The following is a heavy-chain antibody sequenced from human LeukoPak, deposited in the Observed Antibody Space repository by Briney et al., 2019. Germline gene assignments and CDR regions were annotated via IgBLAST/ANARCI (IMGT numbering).Heavy chain of an antibody. Sequence: GGSLRLSCAASGFTFSSYSMNWVRQAPGKGLEWVAVISYDGSNKYYADSVKGRFTISRDNSKNTLYLQMNSLRAEDTAVYYCATANPVAVGYYYGMDVWGQGTTVTVSS. CDR1: GFTFSSYS. CDR3: ATANPVAVGYYYGMDV. V-gene: IGHV3-30*04. CDR2: ISYDGSNK. J-gene: IGHJ6*02. D-gene: IGHD6-19*01.